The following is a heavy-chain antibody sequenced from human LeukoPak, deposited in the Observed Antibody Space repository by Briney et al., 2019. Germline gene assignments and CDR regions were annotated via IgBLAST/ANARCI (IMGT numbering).Heavy chain of an antibody. V-gene: IGHV4-4*09. CDR2: IYTSGST. J-gene: IGHJ5*02. CDR1: GGSISSYY. Sequence: SETLSLTCTVSGGSISSYYWSWIRQPPGKGLEWIGYIYTSGSTNYNPSLKSRVTISVDTSKNQFSLKLSSVTAADMAVYYCARRYVTSWFDPWGQGTLVTVSS. CDR3: ARRYVTSWFDP. D-gene: IGHD1-14*01.